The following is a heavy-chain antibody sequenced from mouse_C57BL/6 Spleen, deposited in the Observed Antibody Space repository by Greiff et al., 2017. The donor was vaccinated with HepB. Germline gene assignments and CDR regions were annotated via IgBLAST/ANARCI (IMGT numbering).Heavy chain of an antibody. V-gene: IGHV1-85*01. Sequence: VQLQQSGPELVKPGASVKLSCKASGYTFTSYDINWVKQRPGQGLEWIGWIYPRDGSTKYNEKFKGKATLTVDTSSSTAYMELHSLTSEDSAVYFGARSDYYGSSYWYFDVWGTGTTVTVSS. CDR1: GYTFTSYD. D-gene: IGHD1-1*01. J-gene: IGHJ1*03. CDR3: ARSDYYGSSYWYFDV. CDR2: IYPRDGST.